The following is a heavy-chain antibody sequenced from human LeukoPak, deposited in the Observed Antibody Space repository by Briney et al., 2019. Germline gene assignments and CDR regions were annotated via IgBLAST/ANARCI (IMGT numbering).Heavy chain of an antibody. CDR3: AKGRTRLTTTPLDY. V-gene: IGHV3-30*18. J-gene: IGHJ4*02. CDR1: GFTFTSYG. Sequence: GRSLRLSCAVSGFTFTSYGMHWVRQAPGKGLEWVALMSYDGSNEYYADSVEGRFTMSRDNSENTLHLQLNSLRVEDTAVYYCAKGRTRLTTTPLDYWGQGTLVTVSS. CDR2: MSYDGSNE. D-gene: IGHD4-17*01.